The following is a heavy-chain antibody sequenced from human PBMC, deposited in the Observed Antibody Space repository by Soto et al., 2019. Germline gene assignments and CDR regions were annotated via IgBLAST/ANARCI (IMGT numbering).Heavy chain of an antibody. CDR1: GFTFSSYA. D-gene: IGHD4-17*01. J-gene: IGHJ4*02. V-gene: IGHV3-23*01. Sequence: GGSLRLSCAASGFTFSSYAMSWVRQAPGKGLEWVSAISGSGGSTYYADSVKGRFTISRDNSKNTLYLQMNSLRAEDTAVYYCASVVDKTVTTGYWGQGTLVTVSS. CDR2: ISGSGGST. CDR3: ASVVDKTVTTGY.